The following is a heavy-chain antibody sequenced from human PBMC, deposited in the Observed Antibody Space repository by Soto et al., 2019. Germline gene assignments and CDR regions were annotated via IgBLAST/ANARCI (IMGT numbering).Heavy chain of an antibody. J-gene: IGHJ4*02. CDR2: ISGSGGST. Sequence: GGSLRLSCAASGFTFSSYAMSWVRQAPGKRLEWVSAISGSGGSTYYADSVKGRFTISRDNSKNTLYLQMNSLRAEDTAVYYCAKDSVGVTIFGVVIDSYTFDYWGQGTLVTVSS. CDR3: AKDSVGVTIFGVVIDSYTFDY. D-gene: IGHD3-3*01. CDR1: GFTFSSYA. V-gene: IGHV3-23*01.